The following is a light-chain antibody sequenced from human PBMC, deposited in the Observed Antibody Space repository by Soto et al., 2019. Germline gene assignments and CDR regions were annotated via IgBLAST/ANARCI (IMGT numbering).Light chain of an antibody. CDR2: GAS. CDR1: QSISSNY. V-gene: IGKV3-20*01. Sequence: EIVLTQSSGTLSLSPGERATLSCRASQSISSNYLAWYQQKPGQAPRPLIYGASSRATGIPDRFSGSGSGTDITLTISRLEPEDFAVYYCQHYGSSPYTFGQGTKLEIK. J-gene: IGKJ2*01. CDR3: QHYGSSPYT.